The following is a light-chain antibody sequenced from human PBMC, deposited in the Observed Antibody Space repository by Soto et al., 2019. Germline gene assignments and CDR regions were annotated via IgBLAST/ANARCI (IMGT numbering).Light chain of an antibody. V-gene: IGKV3-15*01. Sequence: EIVMTQSPATLSVSPGERATLSCRASKTISSNLAWYQQKPGQAPRLLIEGASTRATGITARFSGSGSGTEFTLTISSQQAEDFAVDYCQQYNNCLWTFRQRTKVEI. J-gene: IGKJ1*01. CDR3: QQYNNCLWT. CDR2: GAS. CDR1: KTISSN.